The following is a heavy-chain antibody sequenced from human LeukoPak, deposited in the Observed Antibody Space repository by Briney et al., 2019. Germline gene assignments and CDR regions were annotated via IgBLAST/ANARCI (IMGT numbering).Heavy chain of an antibody. J-gene: IGHJ3*02. CDR3: ARGLANWYDAFDI. CDR2: IIPIFGTA. CDR1: GGTFSSYA. D-gene: IGHD7-27*01. V-gene: IGHV1-69*05. Sequence: ASVKVSCKASGGTFSSYAISWVRQAPGQGLEWMGRIIPIFGTANHAQKFQGRVTITTDESTSTAYMELSSLRSEDTAVYYRARGLANWYDAFDIWGQGTMVTVSS.